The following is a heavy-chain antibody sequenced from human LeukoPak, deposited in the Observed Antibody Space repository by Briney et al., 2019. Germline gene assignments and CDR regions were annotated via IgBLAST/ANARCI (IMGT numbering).Heavy chain of an antibody. D-gene: IGHD6-13*01. J-gene: IGHJ6*02. Sequence: GASVKVSCKSSGYTFTTYGITWMRQAPGQGLEWMGWISTDNGDTNYAQKLQGRVTMTTDTSTSTAYMELSSLRSEDTAVYYCAVESAAGTSNYYYYGMDVWGQGTTVTVSS. CDR1: GYTFTTYG. CDR2: ISTDNGDT. CDR3: AVESAAGTSNYYYYGMDV. V-gene: IGHV1-18*01.